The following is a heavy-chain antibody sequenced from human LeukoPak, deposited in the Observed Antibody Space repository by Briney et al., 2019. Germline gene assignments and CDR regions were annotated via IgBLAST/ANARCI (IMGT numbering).Heavy chain of an antibody. CDR1: GYSFTSYW. D-gene: IGHD3-22*01. Sequence: GESLKISCKGSGYSFTSYWIGWVRQMPGKGLEWMGIIYPGDSDTRYSPSFQGQVTISADKSISTAYLQWSSLKASDTAMYYCALGPYYYDSSGSPGDYMDVWGKGTTVTVSS. CDR2: IYPGDSDT. CDR3: ALGPYYYDSSGSPGDYMDV. J-gene: IGHJ6*03. V-gene: IGHV5-51*01.